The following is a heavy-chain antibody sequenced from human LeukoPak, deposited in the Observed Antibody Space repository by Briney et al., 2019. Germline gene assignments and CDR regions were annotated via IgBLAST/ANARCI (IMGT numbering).Heavy chain of an antibody. CDR3: AKDLDGSGMYGGTDS. V-gene: IGHV3-74*01. CDR1: GFTFSRYS. Sequence: GGSLRLSCAASGFTFSRYSMHWVRQAPGKGLVWVSHVNSDGSGTDYADSVKGRFTIYSDNSKNTLSLQMSSLRAEDTAVYYCAKDLDGSGMYGGTDSWGQGTPVTVSS. CDR2: VNSDGSGT. D-gene: IGHD6-19*01. J-gene: IGHJ4*02.